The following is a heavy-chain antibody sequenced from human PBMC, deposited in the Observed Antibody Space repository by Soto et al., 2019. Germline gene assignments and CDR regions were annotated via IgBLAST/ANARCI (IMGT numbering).Heavy chain of an antibody. CDR3: ARVEGSGWYFDY. Sequence: ASVKVSCKASGYTFTSYYMHSVRQPPGQGLEWMGIINPSGGSTSYAQKFQGRVTMTRDTSTSTVYMELSSLRSEDTAVYYCARVEGSGWYFDYWGQGTLVTVSS. CDR2: INPSGGST. V-gene: IGHV1-46*01. CDR1: GYTFTSYY. J-gene: IGHJ4*02. D-gene: IGHD6-19*01.